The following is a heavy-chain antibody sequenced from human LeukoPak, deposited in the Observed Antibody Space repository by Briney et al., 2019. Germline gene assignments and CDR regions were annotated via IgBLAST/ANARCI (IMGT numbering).Heavy chain of an antibody. CDR3: ARDYSEVRGVIIHYYYYMDA. CDR2: IKQDGSEK. Sequence: GGSLRLSCAASGFTFSSYWMSWVRQAPGKGLEWVANIKQDGSEKYYVDSVKGRFTISRDNAKNSLYLQMNSLRAEDTAVYYCARDYSEVRGVIIHYYYYMDAWGKGTTVTISS. V-gene: IGHV3-7*01. J-gene: IGHJ6*03. CDR1: GFTFSSYW. D-gene: IGHD3-10*01.